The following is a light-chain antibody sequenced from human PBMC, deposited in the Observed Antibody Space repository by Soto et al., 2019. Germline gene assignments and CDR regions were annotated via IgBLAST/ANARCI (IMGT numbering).Light chain of an antibody. CDR3: ISYTGSSTSYV. V-gene: IGLV2-14*01. Sequence: QSSLTQPASVSGSPGQSITISCSGTSSDVGSYNHVAWYQQFPGKTPKLIIYEVTYRPSGVSHRFSASKSGNTDSLTISGLQAEDEADYYCISYTGSSTSYVFGTGTKVTVL. J-gene: IGLJ1*01. CDR1: SSDVGSYNH. CDR2: EVT.